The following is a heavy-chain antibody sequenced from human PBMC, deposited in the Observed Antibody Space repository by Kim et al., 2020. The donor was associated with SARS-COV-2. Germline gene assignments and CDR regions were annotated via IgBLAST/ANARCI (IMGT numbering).Heavy chain of an antibody. D-gene: IGHD3-16*02. J-gene: IGHJ4*02. CDR2: INPSGGST. CDR1: GYTFTSYY. Sequence: ASVKVSCKASGYTFTSYYMHWVRQAPGQGLEWMGIINPSGGSTSYAQKFQGRVTMTRDTSTSTVYMELSSLRSEDTAVYYCARVAPTFPGCELSWGVVYFDYWGQGTLVTVSS. V-gene: IGHV1-46*01. CDR3: ARVAPTFPGCELSWGVVYFDY.